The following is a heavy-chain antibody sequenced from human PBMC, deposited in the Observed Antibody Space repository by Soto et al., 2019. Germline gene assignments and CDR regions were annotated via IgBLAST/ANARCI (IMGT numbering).Heavy chain of an antibody. CDR2: IYYSGNT. V-gene: IGHV4-30-4*01. J-gene: IGHJ6*02. CDR1: GGSISSGYYY. CDR3: SSSSLYGMVV. D-gene: IGHD6-6*01. Sequence: QVQLQESGPGLVKPSQTLSLTCSVSGGSISSGYYYWIWIRQPTGKGLEWIGNIYYSGNTYHNPSLKSRLLISIDTSKNQFSLTVGSVTAAATAVYYCSSSSLYGMVVWGQGTTVPVS.